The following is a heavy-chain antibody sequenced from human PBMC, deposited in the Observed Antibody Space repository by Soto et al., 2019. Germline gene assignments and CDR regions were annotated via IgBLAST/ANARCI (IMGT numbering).Heavy chain of an antibody. Sequence: PSETLSLTCAVYGGSFSDYSWSWIRQPPGKGLEWIGEINHSGSTNYNPSLKSRVTISVDTSKNQFSLKLSSVTAADTAVYYCASTMYYSDYWGQETLVTVSS. V-gene: IGHV4-34*01. J-gene: IGHJ4*02. CDR1: GGSFSDYS. CDR2: INHSGST. CDR3: ASTMYYSDY.